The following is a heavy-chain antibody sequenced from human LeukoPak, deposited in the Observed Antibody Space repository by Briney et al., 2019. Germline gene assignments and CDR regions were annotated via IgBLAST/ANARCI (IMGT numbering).Heavy chain of an antibody. J-gene: IGHJ3*02. CDR1: GFTFSSYG. CDR2: IRYDGSNK. Sequence: GGSLRLSCAASGFTFSSYGMHWVRQAPGKGLEWVAFIRYDGSNKYYADSVKGRFTISRDNSKNTLYLQMNSLRAEDTAVYYCARRVDSTSGRAWGHDAFDIWGRGTMVTVS. CDR3: ARRVDSTSGRAWGHDAFDI. D-gene: IGHD2/OR15-2a*01. V-gene: IGHV3-30*02.